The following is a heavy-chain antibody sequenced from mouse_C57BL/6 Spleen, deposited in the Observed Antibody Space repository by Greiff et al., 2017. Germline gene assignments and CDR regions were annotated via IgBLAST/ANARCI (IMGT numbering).Heavy chain of an antibody. CDR3: ARGITTVVARYFHV. D-gene: IGHD1-1*01. Sequence: VQLQQPGAELVKPGASVTLSCKASGYTFTSYWMHRVKQRPGQGLEWIGMIHPNSGSTNYNEKFKSKATLTVDKSSSTAYMQLSSLTSEDSAVYYCARGITTVVARYFHVWGTGTTVAVSS. V-gene: IGHV1-64*01. CDR1: GYTFTSYW. CDR2: IHPNSGST. J-gene: IGHJ1*03.